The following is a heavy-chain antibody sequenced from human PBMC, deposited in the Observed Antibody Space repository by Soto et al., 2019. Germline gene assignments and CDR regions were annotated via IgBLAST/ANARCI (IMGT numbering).Heavy chain of an antibody. CDR2: ISGSGGST. CDR1: GFTFISYA. Sequence: LRLSCAASGFTFISYAMSWVSQSPGKGLECVSAISGSGGSTYYADSVKGRFTISRDNSKNTLYLQMNSLRAEDTAVYYCAKDQSRARLAPDYWGQGTLVTVSS. J-gene: IGHJ4*02. D-gene: IGHD6-19*01. CDR3: AKDQSRARLAPDY. V-gene: IGHV3-23*01.